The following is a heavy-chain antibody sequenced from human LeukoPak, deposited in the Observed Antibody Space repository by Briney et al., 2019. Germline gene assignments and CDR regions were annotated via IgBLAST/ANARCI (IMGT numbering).Heavy chain of an antibody. V-gene: IGHV3-21*01. D-gene: IGHD4/OR15-4a*01. Sequence: PGGSLRLSCAASGFTFSSYSMNWVRQAPGKGLEWVSSISGSSDHIYYADSVKGRFTISRDNAKYSLYLQMNSLRAEDTAVYYCARIPNSANFPNWFDPWGQGILVTVSS. CDR3: ARIPNSANFPNWFDP. CDR2: ISGSSDHI. J-gene: IGHJ5*02. CDR1: GFTFSSYS.